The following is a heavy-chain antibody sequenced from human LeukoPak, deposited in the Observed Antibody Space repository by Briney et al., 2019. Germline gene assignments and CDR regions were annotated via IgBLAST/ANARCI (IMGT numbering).Heavy chain of an antibody. J-gene: IGHJ4*01. CDR1: GFIYSHYG. CDR2: IWSDGSNR. Sequence: GRSLSLSCAASGFIYSHYGMLWVRQAPGKGLEWVAVIWSDGSNRFYAGSVKGRFTISRDNSQNKLFLQMNSLRAEDTAMYYCARDAQRGFDYSNSLEYWGHGTLVTVSS. CDR3: ARDAQRGFDYSNSLEY. D-gene: IGHD4-11*01. V-gene: IGHV3-33*01.